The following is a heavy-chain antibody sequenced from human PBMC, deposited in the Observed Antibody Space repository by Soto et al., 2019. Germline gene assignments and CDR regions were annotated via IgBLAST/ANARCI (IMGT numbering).Heavy chain of an antibody. V-gene: IGHV3-33*06. Sequence: ESGGGVVQPGRSLRLSCAASGFTFSSYGMHWVRQAPGKGLEWVAVIWYDGSNKYYADSVKGRFTISRDNSKNTLYLQMNSLRAEDTAVYYCAKATYYYDSSGSPLDYWGQGTLVTVSS. D-gene: IGHD3-22*01. CDR3: AKATYYYDSSGSPLDY. J-gene: IGHJ4*02. CDR1: GFTFSSYG. CDR2: IWYDGSNK.